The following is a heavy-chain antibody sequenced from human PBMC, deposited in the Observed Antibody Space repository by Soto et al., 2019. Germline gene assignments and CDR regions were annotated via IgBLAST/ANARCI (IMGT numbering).Heavy chain of an antibody. J-gene: IGHJ4*02. CDR3: AREKRDEGCSGGSCLSRYDY. Sequence: SETLSLTCTVSGGSISSGDYYWSWIRQPPGKGLEWIGYIYYSGSTYYNPSLKSRVTISVDTSKNQFSLKLSSVTAADTAVYYCAREKRDEGCSGGSCLSRYDYWGQGTLVTVSS. D-gene: IGHD2-15*01. CDR2: IYYSGST. V-gene: IGHV4-30-4*01. CDR1: GGSISSGDYY.